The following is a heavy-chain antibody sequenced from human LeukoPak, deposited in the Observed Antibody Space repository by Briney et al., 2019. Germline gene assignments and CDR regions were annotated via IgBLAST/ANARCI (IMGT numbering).Heavy chain of an antibody. Sequence: ASVKVSCKASGYTFTSYAMHWVRQAPGQRLEWMGWVNAGNGNTKYSQKFQGRVTITRDTSASTAYMELSSLRSDDTAVYYCARVAAIVVVSNAFDIWGQGTMVTVSS. V-gene: IGHV1-3*01. J-gene: IGHJ3*02. CDR1: GYTFTSYA. CDR2: VNAGNGNT. D-gene: IGHD3-22*01. CDR3: ARVAAIVVVSNAFDI.